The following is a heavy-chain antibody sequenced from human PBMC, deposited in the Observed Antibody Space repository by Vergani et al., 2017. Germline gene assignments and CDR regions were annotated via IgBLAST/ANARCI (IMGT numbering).Heavy chain of an antibody. CDR1: GFTFSSYG. CDR2: ISYDGSNK. V-gene: IGHV3-30*18. CDR3: AKDLSSGWTVFDY. D-gene: IGHD6-19*01. J-gene: IGHJ4*02. Sequence: VQLVESGGGVVQPGRSLRLSCAASGFTFSSYGMHWVRQAPGKGLEWVAVISYDGSNKYYADSVKGRFTISRDNSKNTLYLQMNSLRAEDTAVYYCAKDLSSGWTVFDYWGQGTLVTVSS.